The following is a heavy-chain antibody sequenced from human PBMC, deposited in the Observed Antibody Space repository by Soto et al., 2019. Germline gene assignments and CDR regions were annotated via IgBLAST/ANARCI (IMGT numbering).Heavy chain of an antibody. J-gene: IGHJ4*02. CDR2: SSGSGFTT. CDR3: ARVGSIAAAGTPDY. Sequence: GGSLRLSCAASGFTFSDYYMSWFRQAPGKGLEWVSCSSGSGFTTHDADSVKGRFTISRDNGKNSLYLQMNSLRVEDTAVYYCARVGSIAAAGTPDYWGQGTLVTVSS. V-gene: IGHV3-11*01. D-gene: IGHD6-13*01. CDR1: GFTFSDYY.